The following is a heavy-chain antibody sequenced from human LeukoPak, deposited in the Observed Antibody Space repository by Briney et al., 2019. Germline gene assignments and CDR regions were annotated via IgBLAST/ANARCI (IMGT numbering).Heavy chain of an antibody. J-gene: IGHJ4*02. CDR3: ASELSGYDQGLVGY. V-gene: IGHV4-59*01. CDR1: GGSISSYH. Sequence: SETLSLTCTVSGGSISSYHWSWIRQPPGKGLEWIGYIYYSGSTNYNPSLKSRVTISVDTSKNQFSLKLSSVTAADTAVYYCASELSGYDQGLVGYWGQGTLVTVSS. D-gene: IGHD5-12*01. CDR2: IYYSGST.